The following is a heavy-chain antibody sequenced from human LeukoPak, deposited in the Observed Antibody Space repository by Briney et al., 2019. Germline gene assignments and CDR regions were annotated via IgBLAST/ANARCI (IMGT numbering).Heavy chain of an antibody. V-gene: IGHV3-23*01. CDR3: TSRPRDGYNDAFDI. CDR2: IDYDGGSG. J-gene: IGHJ3*02. Sequence: GGSLRLSCTVSGFTLSSYEMSWIRQAPGKGLEWVSSIDYDGGSGHYADSVKGRFTISRDNSNNTLFLHLNSLRGEDTAVYYCTSRPRDGYNDAFDIWGQGTMVTVSS. CDR1: GFTLSSYE. D-gene: IGHD5-24*01.